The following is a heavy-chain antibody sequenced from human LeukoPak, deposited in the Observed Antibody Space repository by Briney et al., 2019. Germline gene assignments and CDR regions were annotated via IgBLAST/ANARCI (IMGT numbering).Heavy chain of an antibody. D-gene: IGHD6-13*01. J-gene: IGHJ1*01. V-gene: IGHV3-21*01. CDR2: ISSASNHI. CDR3: GRGPRNSSSYQYFQH. CDR1: GFTFSDYA. Sequence: KPGGSLRLSCAASGFTFSDYAMNWVRQAPGKGLEWVSSISSASNHIYYADSVKGRFTISRDNAKNSLYLQVNSLRAEDTALYYCGRGPRNSSSYQYFQHWGQGTLVTVSS.